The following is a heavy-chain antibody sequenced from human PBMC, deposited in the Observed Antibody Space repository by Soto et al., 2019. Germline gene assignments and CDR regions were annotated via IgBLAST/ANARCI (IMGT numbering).Heavy chain of an antibody. J-gene: IGHJ3*02. D-gene: IGHD2-21*01. Sequence: EVQLLESGGGLVQPGGPLRLSCAASGLTFNNYAMTWVRQAPGKGLEWVSAISGSGAKTYYSDSMKGRFTISRDNSKNTLYLQMNSLRAEDTAIYYCARDVGSDGYNQGAFDMWGQGTMVTVSS. V-gene: IGHV3-23*01. CDR3: ARDVGSDGYNQGAFDM. CDR2: ISGSGAKT. CDR1: GLTFNNYA.